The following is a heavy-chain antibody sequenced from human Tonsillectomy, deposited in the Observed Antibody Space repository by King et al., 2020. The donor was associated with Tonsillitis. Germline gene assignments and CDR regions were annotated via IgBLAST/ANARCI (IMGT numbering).Heavy chain of an antibody. CDR2: ISSSSSYI. Sequence: VQLVESGGGLVKPGGSLRLSCAASGFTFSSYSMNWVRQAPGKGLEWVSSISSSSSYIYYADSVKGRFTISRDNAKNSLYLQMNSLRAEDTAVYYCARDRSSGWGPPDYWGQGTLVTVSS. J-gene: IGHJ4*02. D-gene: IGHD6-19*01. V-gene: IGHV3-21*01. CDR1: GFTFSSYS. CDR3: ARDRSSGWGPPDY.